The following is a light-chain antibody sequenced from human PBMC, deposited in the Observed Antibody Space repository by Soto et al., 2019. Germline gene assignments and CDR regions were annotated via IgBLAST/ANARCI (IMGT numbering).Light chain of an antibody. CDR3: QVRDSSSDLL. CDR2: YDS. Sequence: SYELTQPPSVSVAPGKTARITCGGNNIGSKSVHWYQQKPGQAPVLLIYYDSDRPSGIPERFSGSNSGNTATLTISRVEAGDEADYYCQVRDSSSDLLFGGGTKLTVL. CDR1: NIGSKS. V-gene: IGLV3-21*04. J-gene: IGLJ2*01.